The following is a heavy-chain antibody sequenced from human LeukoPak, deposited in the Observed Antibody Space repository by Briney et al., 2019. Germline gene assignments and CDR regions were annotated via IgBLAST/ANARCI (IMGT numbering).Heavy chain of an antibody. J-gene: IGHJ6*03. CDR1: GFTFSSYW. CDR2: IKQDGSEK. V-gene: IGHV3-7*03. D-gene: IGHD3-10*02. CDR3: AKYVVYYYYMDV. Sequence: GSLRLSCAASGFTFSSYWMSWVRQAPGKGLEWVANIKQDGSEKYYVDSVKGRFTISRDNSKNTLYLQMNSLRAEDTAVYYCAKYVVYYYYMDVWGKGTTVTVSS.